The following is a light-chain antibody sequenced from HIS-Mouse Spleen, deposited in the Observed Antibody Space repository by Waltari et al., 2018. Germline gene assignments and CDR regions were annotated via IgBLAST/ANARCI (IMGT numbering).Light chain of an antibody. CDR3: CSYAGSSTVV. CDR1: SSDVGSYNL. CDR2: GGS. V-gene: IGLV2-23*01. J-gene: IGLJ2*01. Sequence: QSALTQPASVSGSPGQSITISCTGTSSDVGSYNLVSWYQQHPGKAPKLMIYGGSKRPSGVSNRVSGSKSGNTASLTISGLQAEDEADYYCCSYAGSSTVVFGGGTKLTVL.